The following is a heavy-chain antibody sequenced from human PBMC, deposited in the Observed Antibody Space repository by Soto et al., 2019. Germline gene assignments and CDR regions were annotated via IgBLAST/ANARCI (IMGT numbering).Heavy chain of an antibody. CDR3: ARVELSSYYYGMDV. CDR2: LNPSDGTT. CDR1: GYTFISYY. V-gene: IGHV1-46*01. Sequence: QVQLVQSGPEVKKPGASVKVSCKASGYTFISYYIHWVRQAPGQGLEWMGILNPSDGTTTYAQKLQGRATMTRDTSTSTVYMELSSLRYEDTAVYYCARVELSSYYYGMDVWGQGTTVTVSS. J-gene: IGHJ6*02. D-gene: IGHD3-10*01.